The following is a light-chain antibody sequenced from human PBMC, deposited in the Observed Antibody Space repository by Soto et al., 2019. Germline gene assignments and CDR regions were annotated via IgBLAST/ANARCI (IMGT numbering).Light chain of an antibody. CDR2: EVS. V-gene: IGLV2-14*01. Sequence: QSVLTQPASVSGSPGQSITISCTGTSSDVGGYNYVSWYQQHPGKAPKLMIHEVSNRPSGASNRFSGSKSGNTASLTISGLQAEDEADYYCSSYTSSTTVVFGTGTKVTVL. J-gene: IGLJ1*01. CDR1: SSDVGGYNY. CDR3: SSYTSSTTVV.